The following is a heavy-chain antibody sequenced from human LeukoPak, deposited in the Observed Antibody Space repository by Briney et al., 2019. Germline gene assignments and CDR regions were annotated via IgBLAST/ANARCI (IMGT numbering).Heavy chain of an antibody. CDR1: GYTFTGYY. CDR2: INPNSGGT. Sequence: GASVKVSCKASGYTFTGYYMHWVRQAPGQGLEWMGWINPNSGGTNYAQKFQGWVTMTRDTSISTAYLQWSSLKASDTAMYYCARGKDPYSSSIYYFDYWGQGTLVTVSS. V-gene: IGHV1-2*04. D-gene: IGHD6-6*01. CDR3: ARGKDPYSSSIYYFDY. J-gene: IGHJ4*02.